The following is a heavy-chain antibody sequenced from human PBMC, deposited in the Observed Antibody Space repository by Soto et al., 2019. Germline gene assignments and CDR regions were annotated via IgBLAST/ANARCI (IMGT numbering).Heavy chain of an antibody. CDR3: ASGGSSNWFDP. V-gene: IGHV4-30-4*01. Sequence: PSETLSLTCTVSSGSISSAEYYWSWIRQPPGKGLEWIGYIYYTGSAYYNPSLKSRVTMSVDTSKNQFSLKVTSVTAADTAVYYCASGGSSNWFDPWGQGTLVTV. CDR1: SGSISSAEYY. D-gene: IGHD1-26*01. J-gene: IGHJ5*02. CDR2: IYYTGSA.